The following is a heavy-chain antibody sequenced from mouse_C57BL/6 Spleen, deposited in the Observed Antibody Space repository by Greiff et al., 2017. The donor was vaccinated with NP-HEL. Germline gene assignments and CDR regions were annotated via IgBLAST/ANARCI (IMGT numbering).Heavy chain of an antibody. V-gene: IGHV1S26*01. CDR1: GYTFTSYT. Sequence: QVQLQQPGTELVKPGASVKLSCKASGYTFTSYTMHWVKQRPGQGLEWIGYINPSSGYTKYNQKFKDKATLTADKSSSTAYMQLSSLTSEDSAVYYCARDDYDWAWFAYWGQGTLVTVSA. D-gene: IGHD2-4*01. CDR2: INPSSGYT. CDR3: ARDDYDWAWFAY. J-gene: IGHJ3*01.